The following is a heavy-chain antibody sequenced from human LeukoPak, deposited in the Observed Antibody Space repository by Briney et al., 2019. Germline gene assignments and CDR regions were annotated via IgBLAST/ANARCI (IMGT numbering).Heavy chain of an antibody. CDR1: GFTFSSYW. J-gene: IGHJ3*02. Sequence: GGSLRLSYAASGFTFSSYWMKWVRQAPGKGLEWVANIKQDGSEKYYVDSVKGRFTISRDNAKNSLYLQMNSLRAEDTAVYYCARDPRVTYDSSGQGIWGQGAMVTVSS. D-gene: IGHD3-22*01. CDR3: ARDPRVTYDSSGQGI. CDR2: IKQDGSEK. V-gene: IGHV3-7*01.